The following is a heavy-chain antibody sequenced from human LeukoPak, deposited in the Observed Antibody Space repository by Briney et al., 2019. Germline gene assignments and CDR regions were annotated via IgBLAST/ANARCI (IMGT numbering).Heavy chain of an antibody. Sequence: PGGSLRLSCAASGFTFSSYGMHWVRQAPGKGLEWVAFIRYDGSNKYYADSVKGRFTISRDNSKNTLYLQMNSLRAEDTAVYYCAKDFAGGGYCSSTSCYRPYYFDYWGQGTLVTVSS. D-gene: IGHD2-2*01. V-gene: IGHV3-30*02. CDR1: GFTFSSYG. CDR3: AKDFAGGGYCSSTSCYRPYYFDY. CDR2: IRYDGSNK. J-gene: IGHJ4*02.